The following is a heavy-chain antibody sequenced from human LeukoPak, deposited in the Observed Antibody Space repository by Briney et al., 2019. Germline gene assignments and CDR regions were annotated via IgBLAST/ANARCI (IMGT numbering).Heavy chain of an antibody. CDR3: GTSAEVTWPYYYYYMDV. CDR1: GYTLTELS. J-gene: IGHJ6*03. Sequence: ASVKVSCKVSGYTLTELSMHWVRQAPGKGLEWMGGFDPEDGETVYAQKFQGRVTMTEDTSTDTAYMELSSLRSEDTAVYYCGTSAEVTWPYYYYYMDVWGKGTTVTVSS. CDR2: FDPEDGET. D-gene: IGHD2-21*02. V-gene: IGHV1-24*01.